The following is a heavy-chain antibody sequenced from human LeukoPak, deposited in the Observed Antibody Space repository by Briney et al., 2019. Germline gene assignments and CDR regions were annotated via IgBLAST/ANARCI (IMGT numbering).Heavy chain of an antibody. V-gene: IGHV1-69*02. CDR1: GGTFSSYT. CDR3: ASIYDFWSGYLGHDAFDI. CDR2: IIPILGIA. J-gene: IGHJ3*02. Sequence: SVKVSCKASGGTFSSYTISWVRQAPGQGLEWMGRIIPILGIANYAQKFQGRVTITADKSTSTAYMELSSLRSEDTAVYYCASIYDFWSGYLGHDAFDIWGQGTMVTVS. D-gene: IGHD3-3*01.